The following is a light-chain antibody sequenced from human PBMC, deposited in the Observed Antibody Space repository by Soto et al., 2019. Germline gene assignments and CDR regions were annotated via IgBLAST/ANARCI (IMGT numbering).Light chain of an antibody. Sequence: QAVVTQPTSASGTPGQRVTISCSGSSSNIGSNTVNWYQQLPGTAPKLLIYSNNQRPSGVPDRFSGSKSGTSASLAISGLQSEDEADYYCAAWDDSLNGRWVFGGGTKLTVL. J-gene: IGLJ3*02. CDR1: SSNIGSNT. CDR2: SNN. V-gene: IGLV1-44*01. CDR3: AAWDDSLNGRWV.